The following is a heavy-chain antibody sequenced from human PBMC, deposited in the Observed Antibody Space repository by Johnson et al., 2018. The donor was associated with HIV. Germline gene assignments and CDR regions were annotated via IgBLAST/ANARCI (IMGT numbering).Heavy chain of an antibody. J-gene: IGHJ3*01. CDR3: ASLSDDAFDF. CDR1: GFTFDEYG. Sequence: VQLVESGGGVVRPGGSLRLSCAASGFTFDEYGLSWVRQVPGKGLEWVSGINWNGGSTNYADSVKGRFTISRDNSENTLYLQMNSLKAEDTAVYYCASLSDDAFDFWGQGTMVIVSS. V-gene: IGHV3-20*04. CDR2: INWNGGST.